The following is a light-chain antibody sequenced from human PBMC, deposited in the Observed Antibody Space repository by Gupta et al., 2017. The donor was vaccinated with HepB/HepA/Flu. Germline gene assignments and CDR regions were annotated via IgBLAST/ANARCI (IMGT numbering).Light chain of an antibody. Sequence: DIVMTQSPVSLPVTPGEPASISCRSSQSLLHSNGYNYLDWYLQKPGQSPQLLIYLGSNRASGVPDRFSGSGSGTDFTLKISRVEAEDVGVYYCMQALQSPFTFGPETKVEIK. CDR3: MQALQSPFT. V-gene: IGKV2-28*01. CDR1: QSLLHSNGYNY. J-gene: IGKJ3*01. CDR2: LGS.